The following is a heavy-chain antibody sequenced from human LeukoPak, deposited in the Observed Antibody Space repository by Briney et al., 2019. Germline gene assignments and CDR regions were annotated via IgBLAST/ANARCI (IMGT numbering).Heavy chain of an antibody. CDR1: GFTFSDYS. D-gene: IGHD3-10*01. CDR2: MSISGSTI. Sequence: GGSLRLSCVASGFTFSDYSMNWVRQAPGRGLEYISYMSISGSTIKYAESVKGRFTISRDNAQDSLFLHMNGLRAEDTAVYYCAREIFHGSGSPRMDVWGQGTTVTVSS. V-gene: IGHV3-48*04. CDR3: AREIFHGSGSPRMDV. J-gene: IGHJ6*02.